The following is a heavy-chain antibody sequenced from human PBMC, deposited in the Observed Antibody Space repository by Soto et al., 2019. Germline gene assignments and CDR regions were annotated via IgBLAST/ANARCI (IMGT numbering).Heavy chain of an antibody. CDR1: GYSFANYT. Sequence: QVQLVQSGAEVKKPGASVTVSCKASGYSFANYTIHWVRQAPGQGLEWMGWLNPDTASTKFSPKFQSRVIITRDKSANTAFMQLTSLTSEDTALYYCARGGGYYGSGAYYRGYFDHWGLGTLVAVSS. CDR2: LNPDTAST. D-gene: IGHD3-10*01. V-gene: IGHV1-3*01. J-gene: IGHJ4*02. CDR3: ARGGGYYGSGAYYRGYFDH.